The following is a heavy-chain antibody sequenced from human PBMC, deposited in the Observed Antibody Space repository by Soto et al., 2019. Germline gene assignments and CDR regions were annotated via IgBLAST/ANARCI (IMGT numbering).Heavy chain of an antibody. Sequence: AGGSLRLSCAASGFTFSSYAMSWVRQAPGKGLEWVSAISGSGGSIYYADSVKGRFTISRDNSKNTLYLQMNSPRAEDTAVYYCARAVNWNEFDPWGQGTPVTVSS. D-gene: IGHD1-1*01. CDR1: GFTFSSYA. CDR2: ISGSGGSI. J-gene: IGHJ5*02. V-gene: IGHV3-23*01. CDR3: ARAVNWNEFDP.